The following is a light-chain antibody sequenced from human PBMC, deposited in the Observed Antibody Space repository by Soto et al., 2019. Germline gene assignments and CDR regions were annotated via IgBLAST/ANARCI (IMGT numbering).Light chain of an antibody. J-gene: IGKJ5*01. CDR1: QSISSW. CDR3: QQRSNWPPIT. CDR2: KAS. V-gene: IGKV1-5*03. Sequence: DIQMTQSPSTLSASVGDRVTITCRASQSISSWLAWYQQKPGKAPKLLIYKASTLESGVPSNFSGSGSGTEFSLTISSLEPEDFAVYYCQQRSNWPPITFGQGTRLEIK.